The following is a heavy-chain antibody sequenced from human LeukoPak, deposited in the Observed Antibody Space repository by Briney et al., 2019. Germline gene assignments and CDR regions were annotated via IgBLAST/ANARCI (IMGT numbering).Heavy chain of an antibody. CDR3: ARFEYPIRLRGQHQQLGFSGEYFDY. D-gene: IGHD6-13*01. CDR2: IIPIFGTA. V-gene: IGHV1-69*06. CDR1: GGTFSSYA. J-gene: IGHJ4*02. Sequence: ASVKVSCKASGGTFSSYAISWVRQAPGQGLEWMGGIIPIFGTANYAQKFQGRVTITADKSTSTAYMELSSLRSEDTAVYYCARFEYPIRLRGQHQQLGFSGEYFDYWGQGTLVTVSS.